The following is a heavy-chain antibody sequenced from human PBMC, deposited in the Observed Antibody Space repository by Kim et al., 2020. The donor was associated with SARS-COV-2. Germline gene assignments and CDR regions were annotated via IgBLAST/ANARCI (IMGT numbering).Heavy chain of an antibody. CDR1: GFTFSSYG. D-gene: IGHD3-10*01. J-gene: IGHJ4*02. CDR2: ISYDGSNK. CDR3: AKESATGSGGYDHFDY. Sequence: GGSLRLSCAASGFTFSSYGMHWVRQAPGKGLEWVAVISYDGSNKYYADSVKGRFTISRDNSKNTLYLQMNSLRAEDTAVYYCAKESATGSGGYDHFDYWGQGTLVTVSS. V-gene: IGHV3-30*18.